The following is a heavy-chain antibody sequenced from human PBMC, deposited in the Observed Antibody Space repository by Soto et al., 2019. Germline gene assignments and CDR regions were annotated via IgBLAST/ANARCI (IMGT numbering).Heavy chain of an antibody. CDR1: GYTFTSYG. J-gene: IGHJ6*02. Sequence: QVQLVQSGAEVKKPGASVKVSCKASGYTFTSYGISWVRQAPGQGLEWMGWISAYNGNTNYAQKLQGRVTMTTDTSTSTAYMELRSLRSDDTAVYYCARDLAFTIFGVVITGDYGMDVWGQGTTVTVSS. CDR2: ISAYNGNT. CDR3: ARDLAFTIFGVVITGDYGMDV. V-gene: IGHV1-18*01. D-gene: IGHD3-3*01.